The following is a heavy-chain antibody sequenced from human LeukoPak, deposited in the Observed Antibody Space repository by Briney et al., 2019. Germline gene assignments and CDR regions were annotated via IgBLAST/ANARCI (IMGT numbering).Heavy chain of an antibody. CDR1: GGSISSSNW. CDR3: ARGGNLIVVVPAAIRNNKKPFDY. J-gene: IGHJ4*02. D-gene: IGHD2-2*02. Sequence: SGTLSLTCAVSGGSISSSNWWSWVRQPPGKGLEWIGEIYHSGSTNYNPSLKSRVTISVDTSKNQFSLKLSSVTAADTAVYYCARGGNLIVVVPAAIRNNKKPFDYWGQGTLVTVSS. V-gene: IGHV4-4*02. CDR2: IYHSGST.